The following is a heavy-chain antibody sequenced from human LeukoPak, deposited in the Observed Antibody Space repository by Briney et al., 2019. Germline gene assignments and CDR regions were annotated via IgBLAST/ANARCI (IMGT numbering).Heavy chain of an antibody. CDR1: GYTLTELS. CDR3: ATVTGVEGRYFDY. J-gene: IGHJ4*02. CDR2: FDPEDGET. Sequence: ASVNVYCKVSGYTLTELSMHWVRHAPGKRLEWRRGFDPEDGETIYAQKFQGRVTMTEDTSTDTAYMELSSLRSEDTAVYYCATVTGVEGRYFDYWGQGTLVTVSS. V-gene: IGHV1-24*01. D-gene: IGHD3-9*01.